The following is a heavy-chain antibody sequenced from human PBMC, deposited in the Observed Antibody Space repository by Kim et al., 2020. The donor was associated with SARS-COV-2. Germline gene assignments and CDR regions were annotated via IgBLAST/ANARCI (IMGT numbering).Heavy chain of an antibody. D-gene: IGHD5-18*01. V-gene: IGHV3-53*01. CDR1: GFTVSSNY. CDR2: IYSGGST. Sequence: GGSLRLSCAASGFTVSSNYMSWVRQAPGKGLEWVSVIYSGGSTYYADSVKGRFTISRDNSKNTLYLQMNSLRAEDTAVYYCARDGQRGYSYGSPKNYYYYYGMDVWGQGTTVTVSS. CDR3: ARDGQRGYSYGSPKNYYYYYGMDV. J-gene: IGHJ6*02.